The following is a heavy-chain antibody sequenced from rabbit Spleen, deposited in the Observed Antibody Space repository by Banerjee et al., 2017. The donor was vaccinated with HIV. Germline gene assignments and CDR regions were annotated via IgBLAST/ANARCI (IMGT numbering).Heavy chain of an antibody. D-gene: IGHD8-1*01. CDR3: VRDRRSSNYPNL. CDR1: GFSFSSGYY. J-gene: IGHJ4*01. CDR2: IGTGSGGT. V-gene: IGHV1S40*01. Sequence: QSLEESGGGLVKPGASLTLTCTASGFSFSSGYYMWWVRQAPGKGLEWIGCIGTGSGGTWYASWAKGRFTISKTSSTTMTLQMTSLTAADTATYFCVRDRRSSNYPNLWGPGTLVTVS.